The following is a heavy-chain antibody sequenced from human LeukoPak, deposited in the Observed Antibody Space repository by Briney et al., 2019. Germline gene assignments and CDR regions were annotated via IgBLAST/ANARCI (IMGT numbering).Heavy chain of an antibody. CDR3: ARDSSTYYMDV. J-gene: IGHJ6*03. V-gene: IGHV4-4*02. D-gene: IGHD5/OR15-5a*01. CDR1: GGSISSSNR. CDR2: IYHSGST. Sequence: SETLSLTCAVSGGSISSSNRWSWVRQPPGKGLEWIGEIYHSGSTNYNPSLKSRVTISVDKSKNQFSLKLSSVTAADTAMYFCARDSSTYYMDVWGKGTTVTVSS.